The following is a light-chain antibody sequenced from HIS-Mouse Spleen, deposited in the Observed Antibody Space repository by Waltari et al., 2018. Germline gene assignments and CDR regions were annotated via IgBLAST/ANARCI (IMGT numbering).Light chain of an antibody. CDR1: SPNIGAGYD. CDR3: QSYDSSLSGSV. J-gene: IGLJ2*01. V-gene: IGLV1-40*01. Sequence: QSVLTQPPSVSGAPGQRVTISCPGNSPNIGAGYDVPWYQQLPGTAPKLLIYGNSNRPSGVPDRFSGSKSGTSASLAITGLQAEDEADYYCQSYDSSLSGSVFGGGTKLTVL. CDR2: GNS.